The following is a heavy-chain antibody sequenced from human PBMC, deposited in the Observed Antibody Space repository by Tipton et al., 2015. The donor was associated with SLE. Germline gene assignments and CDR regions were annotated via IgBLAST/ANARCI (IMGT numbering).Heavy chain of an antibody. V-gene: IGHV3-21*01. J-gene: IGHJ2*01. CDR1: GFTFSDYT. Sequence: SLRLSCQASGFTFSDYTLNWIRQAPGQGLEGVSSISTSSRYIYYADSVEGRLTISRDNAQKSLFLQLNSLRPEDTAVYYCARDLRERYFDLWGRGTLVTVSS. CDR2: ISTSSRYI. CDR3: ARDLRERYFDL. D-gene: IGHD3-10*01.